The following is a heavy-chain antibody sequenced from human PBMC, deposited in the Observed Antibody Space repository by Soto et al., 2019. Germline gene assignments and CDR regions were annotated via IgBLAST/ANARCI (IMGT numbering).Heavy chain of an antibody. J-gene: IGHJ4*02. V-gene: IGHV3-33*01. CDR1: GFTFSSYG. D-gene: IGHD2-8*01. CDR3: ARDGDIVLMVYAFYFDY. Sequence: GGSLRLSCAASGFTFSSYGMHWVRQAPGKGLEWVAVIWYDGSNKYYADSVKGRFTISRDNSKNTLYLQMNSLRAEDTAVYYCARDGDIVLMVYAFYFDYWGQGTLVTVSS. CDR2: IWYDGSNK.